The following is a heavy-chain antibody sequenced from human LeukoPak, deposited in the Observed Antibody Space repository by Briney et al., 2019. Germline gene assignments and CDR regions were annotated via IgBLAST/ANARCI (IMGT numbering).Heavy chain of an antibody. CDR3: AKLPRGYCSSTSCSYFDY. J-gene: IGHJ4*02. CDR1: GFTFSSYA. D-gene: IGHD2-2*01. V-gene: IGHV3-23*01. Sequence: GGSLRLSCAASGFTFSSYAMSWVRQARGKGLGWVSSISGSGGSTYYADSVKGRFTISRDNSKNTLYLQMNSLRAEDTAVYYCAKLPRGYCSSTSCSYFDYWGQGTLVTVSS. CDR2: ISGSGGST.